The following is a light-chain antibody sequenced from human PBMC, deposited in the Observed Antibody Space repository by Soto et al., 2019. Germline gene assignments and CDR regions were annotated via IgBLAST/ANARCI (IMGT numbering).Light chain of an antibody. CDR3: HQYGVSPKT. CDR2: GAS. Sequence: EIVMTQSPATLSVSPGERATLSCRASRSVSSNLAWYQQKPGQAPRLLMYGASTRATGIPARFSGSGSGTEFTLTISSLQSEDFAVYYCHQYGVSPKTFGQGTTVEL. V-gene: IGKV3-15*01. J-gene: IGKJ1*01. CDR1: RSVSSN.